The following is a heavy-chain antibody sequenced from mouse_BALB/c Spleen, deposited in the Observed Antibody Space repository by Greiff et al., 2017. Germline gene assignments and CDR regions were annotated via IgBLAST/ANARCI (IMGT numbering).Heavy chain of an antibody. J-gene: IGHJ3*01. V-gene: IGHV3-8*02. CDR3: ASLYDGYYLSWFAY. CDR1: GDSITSGY. CDR2: ISYSGST. Sequence: VQLKESGPSLVKPSQTLSLTCSVTGDSITSGYWNWIRKFPGNKLEYMGYISYSGSTYYNPSLKSRISITRDTSKNQYYLQLNSVTTEDTATYYCASLYDGYYLSWFAYWGQGTLVTVSA. D-gene: IGHD2-3*01.